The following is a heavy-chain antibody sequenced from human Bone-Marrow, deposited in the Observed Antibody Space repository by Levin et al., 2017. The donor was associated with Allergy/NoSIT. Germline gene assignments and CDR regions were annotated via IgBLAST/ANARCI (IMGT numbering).Heavy chain of an antibody. CDR2: MSGDGSEK. D-gene: IGHD5/OR15-5a*01. CDR3: VRDRVDYYYYYGLAV. CDR1: GFRFSTYA. V-gene: IGHV3-30*09. J-gene: IGHJ6*02. Sequence: PTGGSLRLSCAASGFRFSTYAMHWVRQAPGKGLEWVAFMSGDGSEKKYADSVKGRFDISRDNSKSTLYLRMDSLRPEDTAVYYCVRDRVDYYYYYGLAVWGQGTTVTVSS.